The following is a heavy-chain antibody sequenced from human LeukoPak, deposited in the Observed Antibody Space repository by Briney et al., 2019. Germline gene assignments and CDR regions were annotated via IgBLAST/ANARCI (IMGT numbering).Heavy chain of an antibody. CDR3: ARDHGGGWGSYPRRRYVFDI. V-gene: IGHV4-61*02. D-gene: IGHD3-16*01. Sequence: SETLSLTCTVSGGSISSGSYYWSWIRQPAGKGLEWIGRIYTSGSTNYNPSLKSRVTISVDTSKNQFSLKLSSVTAADTAVYYWARDHGGGWGSYPRRRYVFDIGGKGKMVTVSS. CDR2: IYTSGST. J-gene: IGHJ3*02. CDR1: GGSISSGSYY.